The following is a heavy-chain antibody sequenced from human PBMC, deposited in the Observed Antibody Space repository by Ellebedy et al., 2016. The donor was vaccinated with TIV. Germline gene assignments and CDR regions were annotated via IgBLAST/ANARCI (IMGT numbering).Heavy chain of an antibody. Sequence: GGSLRLSCAASGFTFINYALTWVRQGPGKRLEWISTVTHTGTSTYYADSVKGRFTISRDNSKNTLYLQMSSLSVEDTAIYFCAKVAGGWPRAPFDSWGQGTLVTVSS. CDR1: GFTFINYA. CDR2: VTHTGTST. J-gene: IGHJ4*02. V-gene: IGHV3-23*01. D-gene: IGHD6-19*01. CDR3: AKVAGGWPRAPFDS.